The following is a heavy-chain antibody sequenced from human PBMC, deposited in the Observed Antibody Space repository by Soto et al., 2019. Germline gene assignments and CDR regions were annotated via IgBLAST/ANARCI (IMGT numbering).Heavy chain of an antibody. CDR1: GGSISSGGYY. J-gene: IGHJ3*02. CDR3: ARAPPRGYSPEGDAFDI. CDR2: IYYSGST. Sequence: SETLSLTCTVSGGSISSGGYYWSWIRQHPGKGLEWIGYIYYSGSTYYNPSLKSRVTISVDTSKNQFSLKLSSVTAADTAVYYCARAPPRGYSPEGDAFDIWGQGTMVTVS. D-gene: IGHD5-18*01. V-gene: IGHV4-31*03.